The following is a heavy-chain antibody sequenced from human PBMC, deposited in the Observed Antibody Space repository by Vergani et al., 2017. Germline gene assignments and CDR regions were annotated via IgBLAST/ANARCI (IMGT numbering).Heavy chain of an antibody. Sequence: QVQLVQSGAEVGKPGASVKISCKAYGYTFTGYYIHWVRQAPGQGLEWMGIITPGGSTDYGPKFQGRATMTRDTSTRTVYMDLTGLRSDDTAMYYCARTSSISGSYYNGEWDYWGQGTLVVVSS. V-gene: IGHV1-46*03. CDR1: GYTFTGYY. D-gene: IGHD3-10*01. CDR2: ITPGGST. J-gene: IGHJ4*02. CDR3: ARTSSISGSYYNGEWDY.